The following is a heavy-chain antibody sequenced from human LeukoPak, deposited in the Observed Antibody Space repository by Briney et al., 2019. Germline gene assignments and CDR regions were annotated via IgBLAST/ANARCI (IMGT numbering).Heavy chain of an antibody. Sequence: GESLQISCKGSGSRFTSYWIGWVRKLHGKGLEWMGIIYPGDSDTRYSPSFQGQVTISADKSISTAYLQWSSLKASDTAMYYCARHDSLELRYNWFDPWGQGTLVTVSS. CDR3: ARHDSLELRYNWFDP. J-gene: IGHJ5*02. V-gene: IGHV5-51*01. CDR1: GSRFTSYW. CDR2: IYPGDSDT. D-gene: IGHD1-7*01.